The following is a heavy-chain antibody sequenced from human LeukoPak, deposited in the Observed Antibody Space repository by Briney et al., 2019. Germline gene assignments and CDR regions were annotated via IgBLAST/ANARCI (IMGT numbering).Heavy chain of an antibody. J-gene: IGHJ4*02. V-gene: IGHV4-34*01. CDR1: GGSFSGYY. Sequence: SETLSLTCAVYGGSFSGYYWSWIRQPPGKGLEWIGEINHSGSTNYNPSLKSRVTISVDTSKNQFSLKLSSVTAADTAVYYCARHSVLTGSSDYWGQGTLVTVSS. D-gene: IGHD3-9*01. CDR2: INHSGST. CDR3: ARHSVLTGSSDY.